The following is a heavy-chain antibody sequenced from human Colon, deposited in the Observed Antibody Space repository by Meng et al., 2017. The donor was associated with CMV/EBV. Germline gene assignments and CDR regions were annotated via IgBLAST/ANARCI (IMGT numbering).Heavy chain of an antibody. D-gene: IGHD6-6*01. CDR2: ISPSLEIT. V-gene: IGHV1-69*04. Sequence: SVLVSCKASSGTFSSYSISWVRQAPGQGLEWMGRISPSLEITNYAQRFQDRVTVTADISTSTAYMELSSLRSEDTAVYFCARDLLWGSTSTYFDNWGQGTQVTVSS. CDR1: SGTFSSYS. CDR3: ARDLLWGSTSTYFDN. J-gene: IGHJ4*02.